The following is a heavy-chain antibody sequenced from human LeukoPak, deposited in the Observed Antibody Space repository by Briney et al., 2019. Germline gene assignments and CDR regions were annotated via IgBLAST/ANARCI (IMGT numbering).Heavy chain of an antibody. CDR1: GITFSSYG. CDR2: ISGTGENT. J-gene: IGHJ3*02. CDR3: ARDSVRDLKYYDILTGYYNPRHDAFDI. V-gene: IGHV3-23*01. D-gene: IGHD3-9*01. Sequence: TGGSLRLSCAASGITFSSYGMSWVRQAPGKGLEWVSGISGTGENTYYADSVKGRFTISRDNANNSLYLQMNSLRAEDTAVYYCARDSVRDLKYYDILTGYYNPRHDAFDIWGQGTMVTVSS.